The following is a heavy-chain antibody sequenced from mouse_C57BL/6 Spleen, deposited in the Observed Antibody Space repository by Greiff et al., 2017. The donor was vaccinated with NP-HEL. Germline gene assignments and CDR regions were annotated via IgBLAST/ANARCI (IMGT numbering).Heavy chain of an antibody. J-gene: IGHJ4*01. Sequence: QVQLQQPGAELVMPGASVKLSCKASGYTFTSYWMHWVKQRPGQGLEWIGEIDPSDSYTNYNQKFKGKTTLTVDTSSSTAYMQLSSLTSEDSAVYYCASEGPGDYAMDYWGQGTSVTVSS. CDR1: GYTFTSYW. CDR3: ASEGPGDYAMDY. CDR2: IDPSDSYT. V-gene: IGHV1-69*01.